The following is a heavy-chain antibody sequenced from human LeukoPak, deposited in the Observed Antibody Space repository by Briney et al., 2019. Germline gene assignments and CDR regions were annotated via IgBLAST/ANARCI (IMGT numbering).Heavy chain of an antibody. CDR2: ISSSSSYI. J-gene: IGHJ3*02. D-gene: IGHD3-10*01. V-gene: IGHV3-21*01. Sequence: GALRLSLAASGFNLSCYSMDLVRQAPREGLEWVSSISSSSSYIYYADSVKGRFTISRDNAKNSLYLQMNSLRAEDTAVYYCERVGYDAFDIWGQGTMVTVSS. CDR1: GFNLSCYS. CDR3: ERVGYDAFDI.